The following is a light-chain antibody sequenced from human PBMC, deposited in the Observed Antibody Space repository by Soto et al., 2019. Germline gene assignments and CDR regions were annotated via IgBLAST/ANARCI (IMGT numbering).Light chain of an antibody. CDR3: QQYGSSPWT. CDR1: QSVSSSY. J-gene: IGKJ1*01. CDR2: GAS. Sequence: EIALTQSPGTLSLSPGETATLSCRASQSVSSSYLAWYQQKPGQAPRLLIYGASSRATGIPDRFSGSGSGTDFTLTISRLEPEDFAVYYCQQYGSSPWTFGQGTKV. V-gene: IGKV3-20*01.